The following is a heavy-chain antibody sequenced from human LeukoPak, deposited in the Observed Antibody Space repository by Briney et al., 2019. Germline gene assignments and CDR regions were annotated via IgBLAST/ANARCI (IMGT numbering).Heavy chain of an antibody. CDR3: ARASVYYDFWSGYCTGDY. D-gene: IGHD3-3*01. CDR2: ISAYNGNT. CDR1: GYTFTSYG. J-gene: IGHJ4*02. Sequence: ASVKVSCKASGYTFTSYGISWVRQAPGQGLEWMGWISAYNGNTNYAQKLQGRVTMTTDTSTSTAYMELRSLGSDDTAVYYCARASVYYDFWSGYCTGDYWGQGTLVTVSS. V-gene: IGHV1-18*01.